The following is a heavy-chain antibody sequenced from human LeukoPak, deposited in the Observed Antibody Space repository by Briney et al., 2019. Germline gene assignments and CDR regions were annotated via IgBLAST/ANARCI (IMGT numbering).Heavy chain of an antibody. CDR2: ISYSGGT. CDR3: ATGVSGNSFDY. J-gene: IGHJ4*02. Sequence: PSETLSLTCTVSDVSISNYYWNWIRQPPGKGLEWIGYISYSGGTDYNPSLKSRLTISLDTSKNQFSLNLRSVTAADTAMYYCATGVSGNSFDYWGQGTLVTVSS. CDR1: DVSISNYY. D-gene: IGHD3-22*01. V-gene: IGHV4-59*01.